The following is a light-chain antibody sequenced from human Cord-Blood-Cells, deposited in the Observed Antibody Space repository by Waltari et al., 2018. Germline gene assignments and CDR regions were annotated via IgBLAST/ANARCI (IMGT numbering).Light chain of an antibody. V-gene: IGLV2-14*01. CDR1: SSDVGGYNY. CDR2: DVS. J-gene: IGLJ3*02. Sequence: QSALTQPASVSGSPGQSITISCTGTSSDVGGYNYVSWYQQHPGKAPKLMIYDVSKPPSWVSNRFSGSKSGNTASLTISGLQAEDEADYYCSSYTSSSTWVFGGGTKLTVL. CDR3: SSYTSSSTWV.